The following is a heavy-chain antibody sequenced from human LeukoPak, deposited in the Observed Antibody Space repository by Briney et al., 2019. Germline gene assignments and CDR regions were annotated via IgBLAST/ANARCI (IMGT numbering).Heavy chain of an antibody. CDR1: GYTFTSYY. CDR3: ARDRTRYYESSGYYSRWEY. J-gene: IGHJ4*02. V-gene: IGHV1-46*01. CDR2: INPSGGST. Sequence: ASVKVSCKASGYTFTSYYMHWVRQAPGQGLEWMGIINPSGGSTSYAQKFQGRVTMTRDMSTSTVYMELSSLRSEDTAMYYCARDRTRYYESSGYYSRWEYWGQGTLVTVSS. D-gene: IGHD3-22*01.